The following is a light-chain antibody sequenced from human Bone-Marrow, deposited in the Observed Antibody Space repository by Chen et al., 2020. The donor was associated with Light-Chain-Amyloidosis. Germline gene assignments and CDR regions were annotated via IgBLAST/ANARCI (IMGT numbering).Light chain of an antibody. CDR3: QSADSSGTYEVI. J-gene: IGLJ2*01. CDR1: DLPTKY. V-gene: IGLV3-25*03. Sequence: SYELTQPPSVPVSPGQTARLTCSGDDLPTKYAYWYQQKPGQAPVLVIHRDTERPSGISERFSGSSSGTTATLTISGVQAEDEADYHCQSADSSGTYEVIFGGGTKPTVL. CDR2: RDT.